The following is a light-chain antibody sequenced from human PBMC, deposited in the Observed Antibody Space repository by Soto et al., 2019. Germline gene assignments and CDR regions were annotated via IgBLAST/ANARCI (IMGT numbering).Light chain of an antibody. Sequence: DIQMTQSPSSLSASVGDRVTITCRASQGISNYLAWYQQKPGKVPKLLIYAASTLQSGVPSRFSGSGSGIDFTLAMSSLQPEEVATYYCQKYISAPLTFGQGTRLEIK. V-gene: IGKV1-27*01. CDR2: AAS. CDR1: QGISNY. J-gene: IGKJ5*01. CDR3: QKYISAPLT.